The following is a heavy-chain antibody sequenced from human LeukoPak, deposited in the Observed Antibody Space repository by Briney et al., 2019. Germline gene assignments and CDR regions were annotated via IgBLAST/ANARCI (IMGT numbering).Heavy chain of an antibody. J-gene: IGHJ4*02. D-gene: IGHD1-1*01. CDR2: IHPSGGTT. CDR1: GYTFTSYY. CDR3: ARARSYNYFDY. Sequence: ASVKVSCKASGYTFTSYYMHWVRQAPGQGLEWMGLIHPSGGTTAYAQKFQGRVTMTRDMSTSTFYMELSSLRSEDTAVYYCARARSYNYFDYWGPGTLVTVSS. V-gene: IGHV1-46*01.